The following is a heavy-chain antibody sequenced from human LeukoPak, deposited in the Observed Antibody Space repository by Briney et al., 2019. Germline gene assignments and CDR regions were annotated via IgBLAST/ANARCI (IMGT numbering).Heavy chain of an antibody. CDR1: GFTFDDYA. Sequence: GRSLRLSCAASGFTFDDYAMHWVRQAPGKGLEWVSGISWNSGSIGYADSVKGRFTISRDNAKNSLYPQMNSLRAEDTALYYCAKDSYGDYGGPYWYFDLWGRGTLVTVSS. CDR3: AKDSYGDYGGPYWYFDL. J-gene: IGHJ2*01. D-gene: IGHD4-17*01. CDR2: ISWNSGSI. V-gene: IGHV3-9*01.